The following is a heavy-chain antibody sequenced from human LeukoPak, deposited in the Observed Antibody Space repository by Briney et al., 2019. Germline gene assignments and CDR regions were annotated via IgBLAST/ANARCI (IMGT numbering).Heavy chain of an antibody. CDR3: AREWGRIAVAGGPGY. V-gene: IGHV3-33*01. CDR2: IWYDGQTK. J-gene: IGHJ4*02. CDR1: GFIFSNYG. Sequence: GGSLRLSCEASGFIFSNYGMHWVRQAPGKRLEWLALIWYDGQTKFYADSVKGRFTISRDNSGNTLFLHMTSLRVEDTAVYYCAREWGRIAVAGGPGYWGQGALVTVSS. D-gene: IGHD6-19*01.